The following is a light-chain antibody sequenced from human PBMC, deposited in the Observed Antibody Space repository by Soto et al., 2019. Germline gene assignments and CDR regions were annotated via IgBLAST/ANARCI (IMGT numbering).Light chain of an antibody. V-gene: IGKV1-5*01. J-gene: IGKJ1*01. CDR1: ESINSW. CDR2: DVS. CDR3: QQYNSYPWT. Sequence: DIQMAQSPSTLSASVGDRGTITCRASESINSWLAWYQRKPGKAPKLLIYDVSNLESGVPSRFSGSGSGTEFTLTISSLQPDDFATYYCQQYNSYPWTFGQGTKVDI.